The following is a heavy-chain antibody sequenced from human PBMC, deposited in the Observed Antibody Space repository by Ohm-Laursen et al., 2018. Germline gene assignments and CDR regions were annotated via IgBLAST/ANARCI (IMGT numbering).Heavy chain of an antibody. Sequence: SLRLSCAASGFTFSSYAMSWVRQAPGKGLEWVSAISGSGGSTYYADSVKGRFTISRDNSKNTLYLQMNSLRAEDTAVYYCAKDHGYGSSLFYYFDYWGQGTLVTVSS. CDR3: AKDHGYGSSLFYYFDY. J-gene: IGHJ4*02. V-gene: IGHV3-23*01. D-gene: IGHD1-26*01. CDR1: GFTFSSYA. CDR2: ISGSGGST.